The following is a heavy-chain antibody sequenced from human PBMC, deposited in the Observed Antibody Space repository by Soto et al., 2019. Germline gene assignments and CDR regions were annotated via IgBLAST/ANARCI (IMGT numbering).Heavy chain of an antibody. CDR3: ARYLTIAAAGIKASGYFDY. CDR1: SGSISSSNW. CDR2: IYHSGST. D-gene: IGHD6-13*01. Sequence: PSETLSLTCAVSSGSISSSNWWSWVRQPPGKGLEWIGEIYHSGSTNYNPSLKSRVTISVDKSKNQFSLKLSSVTAADTAVYYCARYLTIAAAGIKASGYFDYWGQGTLVTVSS. J-gene: IGHJ4*02. V-gene: IGHV4-4*02.